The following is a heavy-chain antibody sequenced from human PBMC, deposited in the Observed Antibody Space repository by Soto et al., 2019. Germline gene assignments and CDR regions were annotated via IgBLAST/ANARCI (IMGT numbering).Heavy chain of an antibody. D-gene: IGHD4-17*01. V-gene: IGHV4-39*01. CDR1: GGSISSSSYY. J-gene: IGHJ4*02. CDR2: IYYSGST. Sequence: QLQLQESGPGLVKPSETLSLTCTVSGGSISSSSYYWGWIRQPPGKGLEWIGSIYYSGSTYYNPSLKSRVTISVDTSKNQFSLKLSSVTAADTAVYYCARLPLRWKYFDYWGRGTLVTVSS. CDR3: ARLPLRWKYFDY.